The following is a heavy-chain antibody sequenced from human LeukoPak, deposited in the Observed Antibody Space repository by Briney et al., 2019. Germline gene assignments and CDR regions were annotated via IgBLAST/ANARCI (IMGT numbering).Heavy chain of an antibody. CDR1: GFTLSSYS. CDR3: ARGAAAGTVY. CDR2: ISSSSSYI. D-gene: IGHD6-13*01. Sequence: PGGSLRLSCAASGFTLSSYSMNWVRQAPGKGLEWVSSISSSSSYIYYADSVKGRFTISRDNAKNSLYLQMNSLRAEDTAVYYCARGAAAGTVYWGQGTLVTVSS. V-gene: IGHV3-21*01. J-gene: IGHJ4*02.